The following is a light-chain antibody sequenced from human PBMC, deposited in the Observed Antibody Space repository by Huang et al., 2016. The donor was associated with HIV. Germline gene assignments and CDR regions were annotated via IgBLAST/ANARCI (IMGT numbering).Light chain of an antibody. CDR2: WAS. CDR1: QSFLYSSNNKNY. CDR3: QQYYSTPPVT. V-gene: IGKV4-1*01. J-gene: IGKJ3*01. Sequence: DIVMTQSPDSLAVSLGERATINCNSSQSFLYSSNNKNYLAWYQQKPGQPPQLLIYWASTRESGVPDRFSGSGSGTDFTLTISSLQAEDVAVYYCQQYYSTPPVTFGPGTKVDIK.